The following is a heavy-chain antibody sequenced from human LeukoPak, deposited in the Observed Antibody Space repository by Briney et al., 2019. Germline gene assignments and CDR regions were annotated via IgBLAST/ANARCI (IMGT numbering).Heavy chain of an antibody. Sequence: GGSLRLSCEASGFTFNTYSMNWARQAPGKGLEWVSLISGTGGSTYYADSVKGRFTISRDNSKNTLYLQMNSLRAEDTAVYYCAKDYEPLVGVHRWGDWFDPWGQGTLVTVSS. CDR1: GFTFNTYS. V-gene: IGHV3-23*01. J-gene: IGHJ5*02. CDR2: ISGTGGST. D-gene: IGHD1-26*01. CDR3: AKDYEPLVGVHRWGDWFDP.